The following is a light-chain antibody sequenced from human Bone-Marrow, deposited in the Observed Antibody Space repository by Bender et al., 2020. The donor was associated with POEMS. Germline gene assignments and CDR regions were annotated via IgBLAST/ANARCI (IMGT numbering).Light chain of an antibody. CDR3: SSWDDSLSGWV. J-gene: IGLJ3*02. Sequence: QSVLTQPPSASGTPGQRVTISCSGSSSNIGGNYVSWYQHLPGTAPRLVVYSNYQRPSGVPARFSGSKSGTSASLAISDIQSEDEGDYYCSSWDDSLSGWVFGGGTKLTVL. CDR2: SNY. CDR1: SSNIGGNY. V-gene: IGLV1-47*02.